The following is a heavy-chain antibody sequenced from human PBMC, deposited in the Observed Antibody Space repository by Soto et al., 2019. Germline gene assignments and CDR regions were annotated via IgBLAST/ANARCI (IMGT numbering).Heavy chain of an antibody. V-gene: IGHV3-33*01. D-gene: IGHD3-10*01. CDR1: GNIFNGYG. J-gene: IGHJ4*02. CDR3: ARDEALRLWFGELLPDY. CDR2: IRYDGSNI. Sequence: VQLVESGGGVVQPGGSLRLSCAASGNIFNGYGMHWVRQPPGKGLEWGAVIRYDGSNIFYADSVKGRFTISRDNAKNSLYLQMNSLRAEDTAVYYCARDEALRLWFGELLPDYWVQGTLVTVSS.